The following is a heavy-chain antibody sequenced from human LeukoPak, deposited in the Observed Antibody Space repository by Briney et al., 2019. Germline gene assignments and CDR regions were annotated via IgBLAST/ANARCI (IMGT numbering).Heavy chain of an antibody. CDR1: GFTFSNAW. Sequence: GGSLRLSCAASGFTFSNAWMSWVRQAPGKGLEWVANIKQDGSEKYYVDSVKGRFTISRDNAKNSLYLQMNSLRAEDTAVYYCARDWRYSYANYWGQGTLVTVSS. CDR2: IKQDGSEK. V-gene: IGHV3-7*05. J-gene: IGHJ4*02. CDR3: ARDWRYSYANY. D-gene: IGHD5-18*01.